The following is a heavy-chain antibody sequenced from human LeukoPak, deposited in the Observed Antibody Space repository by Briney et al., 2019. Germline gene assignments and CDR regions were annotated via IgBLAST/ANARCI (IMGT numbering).Heavy chain of an antibody. CDR3: AKDGSSSWYYYYYGMDV. J-gene: IGHJ6*02. D-gene: IGHD6-13*01. CDR2: ISGSGGST. CDR1: GFTFRSYA. Sequence: PGGSLRLSCAASGFTFRSYAMTWVRQAPGKGLEWVSTISGSGGSTYSADSVKGRFTISRDNSKNTLYLQMSSLRAEDTAVYYCAKDGSSSWYYYYYGMDVWGQGTTVTVSS. V-gene: IGHV3-23*01.